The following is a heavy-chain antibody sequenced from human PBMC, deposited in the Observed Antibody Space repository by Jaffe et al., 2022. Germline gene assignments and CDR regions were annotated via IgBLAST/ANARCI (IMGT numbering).Heavy chain of an antibody. D-gene: IGHD4-17*01. V-gene: IGHV1-69*05. CDR3: AEGRGMTTVPYDAFDI. CDR1: GGTFSSYA. CDR2: IIPIFGTA. Sequence: QVQLVQSGAEVKKPGSSVKVSCKASGGTFSSYAISWVRQAPGQGLEWMGGIIPIFGTANYAQKFQGRVTITTDESTSTAYMELSSLRSEDTAVYYCAEGRGMTTVPYDAFDIWGQGTMVTVSS. J-gene: IGHJ3*02.